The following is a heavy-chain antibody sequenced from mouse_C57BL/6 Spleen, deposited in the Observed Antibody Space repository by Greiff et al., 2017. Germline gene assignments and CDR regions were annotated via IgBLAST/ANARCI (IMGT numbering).Heavy chain of an antibody. CDR3: ARGGAYVGAMEY. CDR2: IDPSDSYT. V-gene: IGHV1-50*01. Sequence: QVQLQQPGAELVKPGASVKLSCKASGYTFTSYWMQWVKQRPGQGLEWIGEIDPSDSYTNYNQKFKGKATLTVDTSSSTAYMQLSSLTSEDAAVYYCARGGAYVGAMEYWGQVTSVTVSS. D-gene: IGHD6-5*01. J-gene: IGHJ4*01. CDR1: GYTFTSYW.